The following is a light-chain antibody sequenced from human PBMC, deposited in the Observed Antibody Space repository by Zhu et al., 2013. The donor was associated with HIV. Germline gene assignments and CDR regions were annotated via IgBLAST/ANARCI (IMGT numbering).Light chain of an antibody. CDR3: QQYKSWPPYT. Sequence: EIVMTQSPDILSLSPGEGATLSCRASQSVNKNLAWYQQKPGQAPRVLIYGASTRVSGIPARFSGSGSGTEFTLTISSLQSEDFAVYYCQQYKSWPPYTFGQGTKVEIK. V-gene: IGKV3-15*01. CDR1: QSVNKN. J-gene: IGKJ2*01. CDR2: GAS.